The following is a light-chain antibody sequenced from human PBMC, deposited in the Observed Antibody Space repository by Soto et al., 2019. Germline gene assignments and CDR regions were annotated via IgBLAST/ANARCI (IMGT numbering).Light chain of an antibody. V-gene: IGLV7-46*01. CDR1: TGAVTSGHW. CDR3: LVIYTGVGEV. CDR2: DTN. Sequence: QAVVTQEPSLTVSPGGTVTLTCGSSTGAVTSGHWPHWFQQKPGQAPRTLIYDTNIKHSWTPARLSGSLLGGKAALTLSGSQPEYVAYNYFLVIYTGVGEVFGSGTKLTVL. J-gene: IGLJ1*01.